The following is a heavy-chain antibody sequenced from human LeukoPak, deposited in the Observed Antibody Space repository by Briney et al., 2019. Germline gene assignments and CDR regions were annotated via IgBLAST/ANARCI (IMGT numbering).Heavy chain of an antibody. Sequence: GRSLRLSCAASGFTFSSYGMHGVRQAPGKGLEWVAVIWYDGSNKYYADSVKGRFTISRDNSKNTLYLQMNSLRAEDTAVYYCARAPLVPAALYYFGYWGQGTLVTVS. CDR2: IWYDGSNK. J-gene: IGHJ4*02. CDR1: GFTFSSYG. D-gene: IGHD2-2*01. V-gene: IGHV3-33*01. CDR3: ARAPLVPAALYYFGY.